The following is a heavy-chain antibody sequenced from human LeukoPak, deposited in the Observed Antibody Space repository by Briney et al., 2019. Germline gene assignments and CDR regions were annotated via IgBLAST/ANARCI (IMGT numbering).Heavy chain of an antibody. D-gene: IGHD6-19*01. V-gene: IGHV4-61*05. Sequence: SSETLSLTCTVSGGSISTSNYYWGWIRQPPGKGLEWIGYIYYSGSTNYNPSLKSRVTISVDTSKNQFSLKLSSVTAADTAVYYCARGAFGSGFDYWGQGTLVTVSS. J-gene: IGHJ4*02. CDR3: ARGAFGSGFDY. CDR1: GGSISTSNYY. CDR2: IYYSGST.